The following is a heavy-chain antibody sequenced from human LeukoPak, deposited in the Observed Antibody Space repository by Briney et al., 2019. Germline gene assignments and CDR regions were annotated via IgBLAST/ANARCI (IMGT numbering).Heavy chain of an antibody. CDR2: ICAYNGNT. V-gene: IGHV1-18*01. CDR3: AREGSGYDILTGYYREGNFDY. J-gene: IGHJ4*02. Sequence: ASVKVSCKASGYTFTSYGISWVRQAPGQGLEWMGWICAYNGNTNYAQKLQGRVTMTTDTSTSTAYMELRSLRSDDTAVYYCAREGSGYDILTGYYREGNFDYWGQGTLVTVSS. CDR1: GYTFTSYG. D-gene: IGHD3-9*01.